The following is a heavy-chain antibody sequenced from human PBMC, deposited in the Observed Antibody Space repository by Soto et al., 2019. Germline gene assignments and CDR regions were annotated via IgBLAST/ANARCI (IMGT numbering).Heavy chain of an antibody. J-gene: IGHJ6*02. CDR2: ILSSGTT. V-gene: IGHV4-30-4*02. Sequence: SETLSLTCTVSGDSIGSGNKYWSWLRQAPGKGLEWIGYILSSGTTYNNPSLKRRLTMSLDPSQNQFSLKLNSVTSADTAVYFCARVPSPFDFYYAMDVWGQGTTVTVSS. CDR3: ARVPSPFDFYYAMDV. CDR1: GDSIGSGNKY. D-gene: IGHD3-16*01.